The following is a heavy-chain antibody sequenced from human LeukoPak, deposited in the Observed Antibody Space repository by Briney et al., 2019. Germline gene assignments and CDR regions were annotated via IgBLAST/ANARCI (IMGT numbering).Heavy chain of an antibody. V-gene: IGHV4-39*01. D-gene: IGHD3-16*01. J-gene: IGHJ4*02. Sequence: SETLSLTCTVSGGSISSSTYYWGWIRRPPGKGLEWIGSIYYSGNTYYNPSLRSRVTVSVDTSKNQFSLILTSVTAADTAVYYCVRGSTLRHYQYWGQGTLVTVSS. CDR3: VRGSTLRHYQY. CDR1: GGSISSSTYY. CDR2: IYYSGNT.